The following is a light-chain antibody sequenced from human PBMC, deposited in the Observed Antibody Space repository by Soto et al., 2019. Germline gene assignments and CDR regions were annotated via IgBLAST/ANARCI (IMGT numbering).Light chain of an antibody. Sequence: QSALTQPASVSGSPGQSITISCTGTSSDGGGYNYVSWYQQHPGKAPKLMIYDVSNRPSGVSNRFSGSKSGNTASLTISGLQAEDEADDYCSSYTSSSTGVFGGGTKLTVL. J-gene: IGLJ2*01. CDR3: SSYTSSSTGV. CDR2: DVS. V-gene: IGLV2-14*01. CDR1: SSDGGGYNY.